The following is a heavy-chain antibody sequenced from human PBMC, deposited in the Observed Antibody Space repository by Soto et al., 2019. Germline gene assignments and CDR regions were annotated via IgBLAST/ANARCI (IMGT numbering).Heavy chain of an antibody. Sequence: QLGGSLRLSCAASGFTFSSYEMNWVRQAPGKGLEWVSYISSSGSTIYYADSVKGRFTISRDNAKNSLYLQMNSLRAEDTAVYYCAREKGCSGGSCPHDYYYGMDVWGQGTTVTVSS. D-gene: IGHD2-15*01. CDR3: AREKGCSGGSCPHDYYYGMDV. CDR2: ISSSGSTI. V-gene: IGHV3-48*03. J-gene: IGHJ6*02. CDR1: GFTFSSYE.